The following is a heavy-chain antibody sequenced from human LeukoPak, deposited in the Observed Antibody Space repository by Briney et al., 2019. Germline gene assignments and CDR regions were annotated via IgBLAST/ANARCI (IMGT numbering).Heavy chain of an antibody. Sequence: GGSLRLSCAASGFTFSSYNMNWVRQAPGKGLEWVSYISTSSSTIYYADSVKGRFTLSRDNAKNSLYLQMNSLRDEDTAVYYCARGTGSSYDYWGQGTLVTVSS. CDR1: GFTFSSYN. V-gene: IGHV3-48*02. CDR3: ARGTGSSYDY. D-gene: IGHD3-10*01. CDR2: ISTSSSTI. J-gene: IGHJ4*02.